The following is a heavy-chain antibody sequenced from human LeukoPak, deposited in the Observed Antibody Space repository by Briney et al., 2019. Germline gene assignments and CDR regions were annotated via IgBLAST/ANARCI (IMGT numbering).Heavy chain of an antibody. CDR1: GFTFSSYA. CDR3: ARALAYCGGDCYGDYYYFDY. V-gene: IGHV3-30-3*01. D-gene: IGHD2-21*01. Sequence: PGGSLRLSCAASGFTFSSYAMHWVRQAPGKGLEWVAVISYDGSNKYYADSVKGRFTISRDNSKNTLYLQMNSLRAEDTAVYYCARALAYCGGDCYGDYYYFDYWGQGTLVTVSS. CDR2: ISYDGSNK. J-gene: IGHJ4*02.